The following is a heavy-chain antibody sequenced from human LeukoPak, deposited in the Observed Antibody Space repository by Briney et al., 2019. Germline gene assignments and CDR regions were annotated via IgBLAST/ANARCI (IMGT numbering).Heavy chain of an antibody. CDR3: ARGGDIVVVPAAPDKWFDP. Sequence: SETLSLTCTVSGGSISSYYWSWIRQPPGKGLEWIGYIYYSGSTNYNPSLKSRVTISVDTSKNQFSLKLSSVTAADTAVYYCARGGDIVVVPAAPDKWFDPWGQGTLVTVSS. J-gene: IGHJ5*02. CDR2: IYYSGST. D-gene: IGHD2-2*01. CDR1: GGSISSYY. V-gene: IGHV4-59*01.